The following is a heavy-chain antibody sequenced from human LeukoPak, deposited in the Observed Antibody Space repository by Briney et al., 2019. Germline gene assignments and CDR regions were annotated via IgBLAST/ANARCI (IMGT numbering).Heavy chain of an antibody. V-gene: IGHV3-9*01. CDR3: AKDWSGVVGATTYFYGMDV. CDR1: GFTFDDYA. Sequence: GRSLRLSCAASGFTFDDYAMHWVRQAPGKGLEWVSGISWNSGSIGYADSVKGRFTISRDNAKNSLYLQMSSLRAEDTALYYCAKDWSGVVGATTYFYGMDVWGQGTTVTVSS. J-gene: IGHJ6*02. D-gene: IGHD1-26*01. CDR2: ISWNSGSI.